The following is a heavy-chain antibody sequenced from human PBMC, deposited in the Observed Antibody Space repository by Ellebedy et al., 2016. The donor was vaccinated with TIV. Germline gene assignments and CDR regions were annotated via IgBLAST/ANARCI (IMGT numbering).Heavy chain of an antibody. V-gene: IGHV3-53*01. CDR1: GFTVSSHY. J-gene: IGHJ4*01. CDR3: AGGPCSCDCYSDY. Sequence: GESLKISCAASGFTVSSHYMNWVLQAPGKGLEWVSLIYSSGITYYADSVKGRFTISRDNSKNTLYLQMNSLRAEDTAVYYCAGGPCSCDCYSDYWGHGTLVTVSS. D-gene: IGHD2-21*02. CDR2: IYSSGIT.